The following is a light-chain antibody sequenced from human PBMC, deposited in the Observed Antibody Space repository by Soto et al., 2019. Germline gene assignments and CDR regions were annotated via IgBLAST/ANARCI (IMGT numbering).Light chain of an antibody. Sequence: QSALTQPPSASGSPGQSVTISCTGTSSDVGGYGYVSWYQQHPGKAPKFMIYEVNKRPSGVPDRFSGSKSGNTASLTVSGLQAEDEADYYCTSLRVFGGGTKVTVL. CDR3: TSLRV. V-gene: IGLV2-8*01. CDR2: EVN. CDR1: SSDVGGYGY. J-gene: IGLJ2*01.